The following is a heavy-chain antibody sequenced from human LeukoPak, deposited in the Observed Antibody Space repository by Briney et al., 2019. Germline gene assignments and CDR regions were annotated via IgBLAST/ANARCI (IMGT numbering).Heavy chain of an antibody. CDR1: GYTFTSYD. V-gene: IGHV1-18*01. D-gene: IGHD6-19*01. CDR2: VSAYNGNT. CDR3: ARDWHSSGLGYYFDY. J-gene: IGHJ4*02. Sequence: ASVKVSCTASGYTFTSYDISWVRQAPGHGLEWMGWVSAYNGNTKYAQTLQGRVTMTTDTSTSTAYMELRSLRSDDTAVYYCARDWHSSGLGYYFDYWGQGTLVTVSS.